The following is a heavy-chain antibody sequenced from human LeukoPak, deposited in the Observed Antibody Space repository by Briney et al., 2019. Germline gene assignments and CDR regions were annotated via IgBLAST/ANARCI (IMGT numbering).Heavy chain of an antibody. CDR2: IIPIFGTA. CDR1: GYTFTSYG. CDR3: AMGDIVLMVYARGRPSSLLDI. Sequence: SVKVSCKASGYTFTSYGISWVRQAPGQGLEWMGGIIPIFGTADYAQKFQGRVTITADESASTAYMELSSLRSEDTAVYYCAMGDIVLMVYARGRPSSLLDIWGQGTMVTVSS. J-gene: IGHJ3*02. V-gene: IGHV1-69*13. D-gene: IGHD2-8*01.